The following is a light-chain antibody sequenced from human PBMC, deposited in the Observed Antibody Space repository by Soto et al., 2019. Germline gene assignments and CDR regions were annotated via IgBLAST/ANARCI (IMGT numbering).Light chain of an antibody. V-gene: IGLV2-14*03. J-gene: IGLJ1*01. CDR2: HVT. CDR3: CSLTTSHTYV. CDR1: SSDIGHYDY. Sequence: QAALTQPASVSGSPGQSITISCTGTSSDIGHYDYVSWYQQHPGKAPKLMIYHVTYRPAGVSNRYSGSKSGNSASLTISGLQADDEADYYCCSLTTSHTYVFGSGTKLTVL.